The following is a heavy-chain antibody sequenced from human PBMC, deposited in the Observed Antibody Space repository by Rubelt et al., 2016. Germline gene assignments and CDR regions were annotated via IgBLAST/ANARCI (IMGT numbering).Heavy chain of an antibody. CDR2: INPSGGST. Sequence: QVQLVQSGAEVKKPGASVKVSCKASGYTFTSYYMHWLRQAPGQGLEWMGIINPSGGSTSYEQKFQGRGTRTRDTATSTVHRELSSRRPEETAVYYCARSTRYDFEDNWFDPWGQGTLVTVSS. V-gene: IGHV1-46*01. D-gene: IGHD3-3*01. CDR1: GYTFTSYY. CDR3: ARSTRYDFEDNWFDP. J-gene: IGHJ5*02.